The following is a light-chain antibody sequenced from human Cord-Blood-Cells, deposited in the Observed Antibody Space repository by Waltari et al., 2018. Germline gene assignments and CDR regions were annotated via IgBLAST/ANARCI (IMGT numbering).Light chain of an antibody. V-gene: IGLV2-14*01. Sequence: QSALTQPASVSGSPGQSITISCTGTSSDVGGYNYVSWYQQHPGKAPTLMIYDVSHRPSGVSNRFSGSKSGNTASLTISGLQAEDEADYYCSSYTSSSTLVVFGGGTKLTVL. CDR1: SSDVGGYNY. J-gene: IGLJ2*01. CDR2: DVS. CDR3: SSYTSSSTLVV.